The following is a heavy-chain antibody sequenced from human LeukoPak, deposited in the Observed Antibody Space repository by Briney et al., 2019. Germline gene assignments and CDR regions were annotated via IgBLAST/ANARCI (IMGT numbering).Heavy chain of an antibody. CDR2: FDPEDGET. J-gene: IGHJ4*02. Sequence: ASVKVSCKVSGYTLTELSMHWVRQAPGKGLEWMGGFDPEDGETVYAQKFQGRVTMTEDTSTDTAYMELSSLRSEDTAVYYCATAVGTSGGDRYYFDYWGQGTLVTVSS. CDR1: GYTLTELS. V-gene: IGHV1-24*01. D-gene: IGHD3-10*01. CDR3: ATAVGTSGGDRYYFDY.